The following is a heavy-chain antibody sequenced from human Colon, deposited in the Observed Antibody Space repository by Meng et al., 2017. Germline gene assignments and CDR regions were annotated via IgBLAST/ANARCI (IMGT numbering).Heavy chain of an antibody. CDR2: IRSKTDGTI. V-gene: IGHV3-15*01. Sequence: GESLKISCAASGFTFSKAWMTWVRQAPGKGLEWVGRIRSKTDGTIEYAASVKGRFTISRDDSENTLFLQMNSLKTEDTALYYCTTGIFFGELLTVFWGQGTRVTVSS. CDR1: GFTFSKAW. J-gene: IGHJ4*02. D-gene: IGHD3-10*01. CDR3: TTGIFFGELLTVF.